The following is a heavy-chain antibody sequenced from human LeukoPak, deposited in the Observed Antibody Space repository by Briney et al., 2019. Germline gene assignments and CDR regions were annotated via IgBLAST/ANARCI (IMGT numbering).Heavy chain of an antibody. V-gene: IGHV3-23*01. J-gene: IGHJ4*02. CDR2: ISGSGGST. CDR3: AESRDDYVWGSYDY. CDR1: RFTFSSYA. Sequence: GGSLRLSCAASRFTFSSYAMSWVRQAPGKGLEWVSAISGSGGSTYYADSVKGRFTISRDNSKNTLYLQMNSLRAEDTAVYYCAESRDDYVWGSYDYWGQGTLVTVSS. D-gene: IGHD3-16*01.